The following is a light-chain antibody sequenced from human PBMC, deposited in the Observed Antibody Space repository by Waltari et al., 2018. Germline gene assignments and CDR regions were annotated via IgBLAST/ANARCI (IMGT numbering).Light chain of an antibody. CDR3: QQYYSTPLT. CDR1: QRVSYA. Sequence: EIVLTQSPVTLSLSPGERATLSCRTSQRVSYALAWFQQKPGQAPTLLIYDTFTRAAGIPDRFSGSGSGTDFTLTISSLQAEDVAVYYCQQYYSTPLTFGGGTKVEIK. CDR2: DTF. V-gene: IGKV3-11*01. J-gene: IGKJ4*01.